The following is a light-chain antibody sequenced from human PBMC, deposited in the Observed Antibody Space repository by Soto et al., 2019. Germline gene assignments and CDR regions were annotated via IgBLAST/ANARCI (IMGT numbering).Light chain of an antibody. CDR3: LLAYSGARV. Sequence: AVLTQEPSLTVSPGGTVTLTCGSSTGTVTTSHFPYWIQQKPGQAPKTLICNTNEKHSWTPARFSGSLLGGKAALTLSGAQPEDEAEYYCLLAYSGARVFGGGTKLTVL. V-gene: IGLV7-46*01. CDR2: NTN. J-gene: IGLJ2*01. CDR1: TGTVTTSHF.